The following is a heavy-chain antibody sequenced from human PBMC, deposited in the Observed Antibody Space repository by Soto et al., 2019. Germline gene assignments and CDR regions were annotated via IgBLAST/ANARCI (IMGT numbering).Heavy chain of an antibody. CDR2: IYYSGNT. CDR3: GRGPGCFEI. Sequence: PPETLSLSCPFSGTSISSAAHRLSRIRQPPGTCQECFGSIYYSGNTYYNPSLQSRLAISIEESGNXITLNVSSLTDVDKAVYYCGRGPGCFEICGQGTILTV. D-gene: IGHD7-27*01. CDR1: GTSISSAAHR. V-gene: IGHV4-31*03. J-gene: IGHJ3*02.